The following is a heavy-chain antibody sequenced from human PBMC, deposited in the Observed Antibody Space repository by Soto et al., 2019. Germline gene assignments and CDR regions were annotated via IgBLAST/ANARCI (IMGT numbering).Heavy chain of an antibody. Sequence: VQLQESGPGLVKPSQTLSLTCTVSGGSISSGGYYWSWIRQHPGKGLEWIGYISYSGSTYYNPSLKSRVTISVDTSKNQFSLKLSSVTAADTAVYYCARGLPSYDFWSCWKNYYGMDVWGQGTTVTVSS. J-gene: IGHJ6*02. CDR1: GGSISSGGYY. V-gene: IGHV4-31*03. CDR2: ISYSGST. CDR3: ARGLPSYDFWSCWKNYYGMDV. D-gene: IGHD3-3*01.